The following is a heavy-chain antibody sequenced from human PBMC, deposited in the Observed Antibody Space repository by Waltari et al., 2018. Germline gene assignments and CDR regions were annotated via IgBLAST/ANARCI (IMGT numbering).Heavy chain of an antibody. V-gene: IGHV4-59*01. J-gene: IGHJ5*02. Sequence: QVQLQESGPGLVKPSETLSLTCTVSGGSISSYYWSWIRQPPGKGLEWIGYIYYSGSTNYHPSLKRRVTISVDTSKNQFSLKLSSVTAADTAVYYCARARYYYGSGSYYKPSWFDPWGQGTLVTVSS. CDR2: IYYSGST. CDR3: ARARYYYGSGSYYKPSWFDP. D-gene: IGHD3-10*01. CDR1: GGSISSYY.